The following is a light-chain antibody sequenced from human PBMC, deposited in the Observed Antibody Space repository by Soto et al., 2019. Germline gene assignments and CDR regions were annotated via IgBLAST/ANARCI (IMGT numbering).Light chain of an antibody. CDR2: DAS. CDR1: QSVSSW. CDR3: QQYNSYST. V-gene: IGKV1-5*01. Sequence: DIQMTQSPSTLSASVGDRVTITCRANQSVSSWLAWYQQKPGKAPKLLIYDASSLESGVPSRFSGSGSGTEFTLTISSLQPDDFATYYCQQYNSYSTFGQGTKVDI. J-gene: IGKJ1*01.